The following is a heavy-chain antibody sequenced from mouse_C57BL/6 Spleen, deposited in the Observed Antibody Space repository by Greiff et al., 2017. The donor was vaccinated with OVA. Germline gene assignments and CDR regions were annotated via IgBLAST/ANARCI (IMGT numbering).Heavy chain of an antibody. CDR3: ARNYCASSLCYFDY. V-gene: IGHV5-17*01. CDR1: GFTFSDYG. CDR2: ISSGSSTF. J-gene: IGHJ2*01. D-gene: IGHD1-1*01. Sequence: EVKLVESGGGLVKPGGSLKLSCAASGFTFSDYGMHWVRQAPEKGLEWVAYISSGSSTFYYADTVKGRFTISRDNAKNTLFLRMASLRSEDTTMYYCARNYCASSLCYFDYWGQGTTLTVSS.